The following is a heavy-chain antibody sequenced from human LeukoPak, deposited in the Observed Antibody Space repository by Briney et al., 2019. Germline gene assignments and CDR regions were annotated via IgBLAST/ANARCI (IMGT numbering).Heavy chain of an antibody. CDR3: ARVRGSGSYFKASSFDI. J-gene: IGHJ3*02. D-gene: IGHD3-10*01. V-gene: IGHV1-2*02. CDR1: GYTFTGYH. Sequence: ASVKVSCKASGYTFTGYHMHWVRQAPGQGLEWMGGINPNSGGTNYAQKFQGRVTMTRDTSISTAYMELSRLRSDDTAVYYCARVRGSGSYFKASSFDIWGQGTMVTVSS. CDR2: INPNSGGT.